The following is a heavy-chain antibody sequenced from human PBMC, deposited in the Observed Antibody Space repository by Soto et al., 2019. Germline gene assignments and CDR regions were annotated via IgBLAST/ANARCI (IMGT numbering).Heavy chain of an antibody. V-gene: IGHV1-18*01. J-gene: IGHJ6*02. CDR3: GRRQWLVGGYYYGMDV. CDR2: TSAYNGNT. Sequence: QVQLVQSGAEVKKPGASVKVSCKASGYTFTSYGISWVRQAPGQGLEWRGWTSAYNGNTKYAQKLQGRVTMTTDTSTRTAYKELRSLRSDDAAVYYCGRRQWLVGGYYYGMDVWGQGTTVTVSS. D-gene: IGHD6-19*01. CDR1: GYTFTSYG.